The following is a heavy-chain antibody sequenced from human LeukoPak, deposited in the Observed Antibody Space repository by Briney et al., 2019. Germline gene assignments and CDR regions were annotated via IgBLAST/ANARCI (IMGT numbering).Heavy chain of an antibody. V-gene: IGHV1-24*01. CDR2: FDPEDGET. D-gene: IGHD3-22*01. J-gene: IGHJ4*02. CDR1: GYTLTELS. Sequence: GASVKVSCKVSGYTLTELSMHWVRQAPGKGFEWMGGFDPEDGETIYAQKFQGRVTMTEDTSTDTAYMKLSSLRSEDTAVYYCATGYYYDSSGYYYAFDYWGQGTLVTVSS. CDR3: ATGYYYDSSGYYYAFDY.